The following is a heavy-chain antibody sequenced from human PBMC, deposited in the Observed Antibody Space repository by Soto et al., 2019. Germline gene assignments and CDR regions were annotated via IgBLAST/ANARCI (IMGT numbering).Heavy chain of an antibody. CDR1: GFTFSSCA. J-gene: IGHJ5*02. D-gene: IGHD5-18*01. CDR3: AKGDTAMPYPWFDP. V-gene: IGHV3-23*01. Sequence: GGSLRLSCAASGFTFSSCAMGWVRQAPGKGLEWVSDIIDSGGSTYYADSVKGRFTISRDNSKNTLYLQMNSLRAEDTAVYYCAKGDTAMPYPWFDPWGQGTLVTVSS. CDR2: IIDSGGST.